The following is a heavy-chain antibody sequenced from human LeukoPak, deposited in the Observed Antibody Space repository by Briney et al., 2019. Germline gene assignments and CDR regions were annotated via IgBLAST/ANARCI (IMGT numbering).Heavy chain of an antibody. CDR3: ATDGRSSGWYGFDY. J-gene: IGHJ4*02. Sequence: GGSLSLSCAASGFTFSTYTMNWFRQAPGKGREWAPSITSPVVRIYYADSLKGRITISRDNARSTLYLQMNSLRAEDTAVYYCATDGRSSGWYGFDYWGQGILVTVSS. D-gene: IGHD6-19*01. CDR2: ITSPVVRI. CDR1: GFTFSTYT. V-gene: IGHV3-21*01.